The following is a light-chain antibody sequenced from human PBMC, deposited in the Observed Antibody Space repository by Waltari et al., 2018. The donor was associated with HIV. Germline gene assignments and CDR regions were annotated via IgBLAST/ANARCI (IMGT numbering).Light chain of an antibody. CDR2: GAS. CDR3: QQYSNSPT. J-gene: IGKJ1*01. V-gene: IGKV3-20*01. Sequence: EIVLTQSPGTLSLSPGERATLPCRASQSVSNSYLAWYQQKPGQAPRLRIYGASSRATGIPDRFSVSVSGTDFTLTISRLEPEDFAVYYCQQYSNSPTFGQGTKVEIK. CDR1: QSVSNSY.